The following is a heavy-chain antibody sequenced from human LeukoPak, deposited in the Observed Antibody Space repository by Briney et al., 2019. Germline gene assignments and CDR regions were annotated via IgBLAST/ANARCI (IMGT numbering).Heavy chain of an antibody. D-gene: IGHD2-2*01. CDR2: ISSGGTYE. CDR1: GFTFSNYA. CDR3: AREAPPPVVPAAPYYYYYGMDV. Sequence: GGSLRLSCAASGFTFSNYAMHWVRQAPGKGLEWVSLISSGGTYEYYADSVKGRFTISRDNAKNSLYLQMNSLRAEDTAVYYCAREAPPPVVPAAPYYYYYGMDVWGQGTTVTVSS. J-gene: IGHJ6*02. V-gene: IGHV3-30*07.